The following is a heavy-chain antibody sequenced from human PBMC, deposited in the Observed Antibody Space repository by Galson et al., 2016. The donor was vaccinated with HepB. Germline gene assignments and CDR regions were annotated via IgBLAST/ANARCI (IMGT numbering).Heavy chain of an antibody. CDR3: ARDLWRGGRIDY. Sequence: SLRLSCAASGFTLSNYWVHWLRQAPGKGLVWVSHITIDGSTTTYADSVKGRFTISRDNAKNTLYLQMNSLRAEDTAVYYCARDLWRGGRIDYWGQGTLVTVSS. CDR2: ITIDGSTT. V-gene: IGHV3-74*01. J-gene: IGHJ4*02. D-gene: IGHD4-23*01. CDR1: GFTLSNYW.